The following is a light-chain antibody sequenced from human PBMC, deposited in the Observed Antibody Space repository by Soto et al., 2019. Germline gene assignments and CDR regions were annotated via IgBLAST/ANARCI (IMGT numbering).Light chain of an antibody. CDR3: AARDDSLSGVV. CDR2: MNN. Sequence: QSVLTQPPSASGTPGQRVTISCSGSSSNIGSNHVYWYRQLPGTAPKLLIYMNNQRPSGVPDRFSGSKSGTSASLAISGLRSDDEADYYCAARDDSLSGVVFGGGTKLTVL. CDR1: SSNIGSNH. J-gene: IGLJ2*01. V-gene: IGLV1-47*01.